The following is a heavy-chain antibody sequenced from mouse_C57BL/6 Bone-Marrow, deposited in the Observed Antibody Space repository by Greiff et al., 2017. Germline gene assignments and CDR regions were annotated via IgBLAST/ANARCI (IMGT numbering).Heavy chain of an antibody. J-gene: IGHJ3*01. CDR3: AREGYYGSSWFAY. CDR1: GYTFTSYW. V-gene: IGHV1-50*01. CDR2: IDPSDSYT. D-gene: IGHD1-1*01. Sequence: QVQLKQPGAELVKPGASVKLSCKASGYTFTSYWMPWVKQRPGQGLEWIGEIDPSDSYTNYNQKFKGKATLTVDTSSSTAYMQLSSLTSEDSAVYYCAREGYYGSSWFAYGGQGTLVTVSA.